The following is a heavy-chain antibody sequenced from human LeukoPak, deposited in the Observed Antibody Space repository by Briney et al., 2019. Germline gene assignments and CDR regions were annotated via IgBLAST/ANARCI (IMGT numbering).Heavy chain of an antibody. CDR1: GFTFSSYW. CDR3: AKDGIKTYYYDSSGYYFDY. V-gene: IGHV3-23*01. Sequence: GGSLRLSCEASGFTFSSYWMSWVRQAPGKGLEWVSAISGSGGSTYYADSVKGRFTISRDNSKNTLYLQMNSLRAEDTAVYYCAKDGIKTYYYDSSGYYFDYWGQGTLVAVSS. J-gene: IGHJ4*02. CDR2: ISGSGGST. D-gene: IGHD3-22*01.